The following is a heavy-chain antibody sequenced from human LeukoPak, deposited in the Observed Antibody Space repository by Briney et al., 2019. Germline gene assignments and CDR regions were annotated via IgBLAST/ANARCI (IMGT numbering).Heavy chain of an antibody. Sequence: SETLSLTCTVSGGSISSYYWSWIRQPPGKGLEWIGYIYYSGSTNYNPSLKSRVTISVDTSKNQFSLKLSSVTAADTAVYYCARHQVDYGDYVNAFDIWVQATMVTVSS. V-gene: IGHV4-59*08. J-gene: IGHJ3*02. CDR3: ARHQVDYGDYVNAFDI. CDR2: IYYSGST. CDR1: GGSISSYY. D-gene: IGHD4-17*01.